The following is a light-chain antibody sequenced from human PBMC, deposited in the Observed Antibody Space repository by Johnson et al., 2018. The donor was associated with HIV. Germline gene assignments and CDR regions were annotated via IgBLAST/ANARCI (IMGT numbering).Light chain of an antibody. CDR3: GTWDSSLSAPHYV. CDR2: ENN. CDR1: SSNIGNNY. V-gene: IGLV1-51*02. Sequence: QSVLTQPPSVSAAPGQKVTISCSGSSSNIGNNYVSWYQQLPGTAPQLLIYENNKRPSGIPDRFSGSKSGTSATLGITGLQTGDEADYYCGTWDSSLSAPHYVVGTGTKVTVL. J-gene: IGLJ1*01.